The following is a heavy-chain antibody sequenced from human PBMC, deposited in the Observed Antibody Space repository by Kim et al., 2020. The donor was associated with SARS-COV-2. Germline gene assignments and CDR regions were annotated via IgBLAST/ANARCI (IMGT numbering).Heavy chain of an antibody. J-gene: IGHJ4*02. CDR2: T. V-gene: IGHV4-59*01. Sequence: TNYTPYLKSRVTISVDTSKNQFSLKLSSVTAADTAVYYCARDGRAYGFDYWGQGTLVTVSS. D-gene: IGHD3-10*01. CDR3: ARDGRAYGFDY.